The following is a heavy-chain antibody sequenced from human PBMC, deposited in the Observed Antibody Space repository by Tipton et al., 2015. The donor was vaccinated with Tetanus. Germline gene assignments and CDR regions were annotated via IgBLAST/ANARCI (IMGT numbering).Heavy chain of an antibody. D-gene: IGHD2-2*01. V-gene: IGHV3-74*01. CDR2: IHPDGSTT. CDR3: ARGGCSSSSCYGVNYGLDV. CDR1: GFYFPVYA. J-gene: IGHJ6*02. Sequence: SLRLSCAASGFYFPVYAVSWVRQVPGKGLVWVSRIHPDGSTTTYADSVKGRFTISRDNAKNTVFLQMNSLRDEDTAVYYCARGGCSSSSCYGVNYGLDVWGQGTTVSVSS.